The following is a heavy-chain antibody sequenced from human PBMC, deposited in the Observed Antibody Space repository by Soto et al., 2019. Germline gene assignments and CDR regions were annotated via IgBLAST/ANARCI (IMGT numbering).Heavy chain of an antibody. Sequence: QVQLQESGPGLVKPSQTLSLTCTVSGGSISSGGYYWSWIRQHPGKGLEWIGYIYYSGSTYYNPSVKSRVTISVDTSKTQFSLKLSYVTAADTAVYYCARDRGTLAVAGTPYYYYGMDVWGQGTTVTVSS. CDR3: ARDRGTLAVAGTPYYYYGMDV. V-gene: IGHV4-31*03. J-gene: IGHJ6*02. CDR2: IYYSGST. CDR1: GGSISSGGYY. D-gene: IGHD6-19*01.